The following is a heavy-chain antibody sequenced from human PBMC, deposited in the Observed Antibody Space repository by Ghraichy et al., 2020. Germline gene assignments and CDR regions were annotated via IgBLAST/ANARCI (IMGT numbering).Heavy chain of an antibody. Sequence: LETLSLTCTVSGGSIRSYYWNWVRQPPGKGLEWIGHIYYSGSTNYNPSLKSRVTISVDTSKNQFSLKLSSMTAADTAVYFCARDRDWAKRRWFDPWGQGTLVTVSS. CDR3: ARDRDWAKRRWFDP. CDR1: GGSIRSYY. CDR2: IYYSGST. V-gene: IGHV4-59*01. J-gene: IGHJ5*02. D-gene: IGHD2-21*01.